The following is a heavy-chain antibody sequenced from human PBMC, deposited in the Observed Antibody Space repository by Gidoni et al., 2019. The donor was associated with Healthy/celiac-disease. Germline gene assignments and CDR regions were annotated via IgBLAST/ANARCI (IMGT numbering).Heavy chain of an antibody. CDR3: AKFTVTTEYFQH. J-gene: IGHJ1*01. Sequence: QVQLVESGGGLVKPGGSLRLSCAASGFTFSDYYMSWIRQAPGKGLEWVSNISSSSSYTNYADSVKGRFTISRDNAKNSLYLQMNSLRAEDTAVYYCAKFTVTTEYFQHWGQGTLVTVSS. CDR1: GFTFSDYY. D-gene: IGHD4-17*01. CDR2: ISSSSSYT. V-gene: IGHV3-11*05.